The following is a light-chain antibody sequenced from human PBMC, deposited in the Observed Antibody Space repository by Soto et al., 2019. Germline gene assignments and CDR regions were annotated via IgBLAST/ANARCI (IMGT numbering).Light chain of an antibody. CDR2: GAS. V-gene: IGKV3-15*01. Sequence: EILMTQSPATLSMSPGERATLSCRASQSVSSNLAWYQQKPGQAPRLLIYGASTRATGIPARFSGSGSGTEFTLTISSLQSEDFAVYYCQQYNNWPRTFGQGTK. CDR3: QQYNNWPRT. J-gene: IGKJ1*01. CDR1: QSVSSN.